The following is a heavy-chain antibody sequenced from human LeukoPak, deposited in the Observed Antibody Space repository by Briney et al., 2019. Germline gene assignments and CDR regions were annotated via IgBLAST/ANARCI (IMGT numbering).Heavy chain of an antibody. J-gene: IGHJ3*02. CDR1: GLTFSSYA. D-gene: IGHD3-22*01. CDR3: AKGFPYYYDSSGYFSAFDI. Sequence: QPGGSPRLSCAASGLTFSSYAMSWVRQAPGKGLEWVSAISGSGGSTYYADSVKGRFTISRDNSKNTLYLQMNSLRAEDTAVYYCAKGFPYYYDSSGYFSAFDIWGQGTMVTVSS. V-gene: IGHV3-23*01. CDR2: ISGSGGST.